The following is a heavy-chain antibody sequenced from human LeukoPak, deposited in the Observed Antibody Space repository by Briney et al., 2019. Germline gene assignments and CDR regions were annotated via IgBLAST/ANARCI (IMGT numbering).Heavy chain of an antibody. CDR3: ARAILDGSGSYPDY. V-gene: IGHV4-59*12. D-gene: IGHD3-10*01. J-gene: IGHJ4*02. Sequence: ASETLSLTCTVSGGSISSYYWNWIRQPPGKGLEWIGYIYYSGGRTSYNPSLKSRATISVDTSKNQFSLKLSSVTAADTAVYYCARAILDGSGSYPDYWGQGTLVTVSS. CDR1: GGSISSYY. CDR2: IYYSGGRT.